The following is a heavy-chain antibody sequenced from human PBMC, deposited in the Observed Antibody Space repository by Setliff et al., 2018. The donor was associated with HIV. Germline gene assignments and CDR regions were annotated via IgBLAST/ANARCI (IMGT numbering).Heavy chain of an antibody. J-gene: IGHJ4*02. D-gene: IGHD2-15*01. V-gene: IGHV3-15*01. CDR1: GFTFSHAW. CDR2: IKSKTDGGTI. CDR3: ASKGRDLYTLEVPG. Sequence: GGSLRLSCAASGFTFSHAWMSWVRQAPGKGLERVAHIKSKTDGGTINYAAAVEGRFTISRDDSKNTLYLQMNSLKTEDTAVYYCASKGRDLYTLEVPGWGQGTLVTVSS.